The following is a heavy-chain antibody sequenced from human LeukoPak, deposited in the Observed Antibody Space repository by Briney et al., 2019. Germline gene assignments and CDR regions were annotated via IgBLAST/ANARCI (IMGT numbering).Heavy chain of an antibody. CDR3: ARVLPESPPTLGIAAAGFGYFDY. CDR1: GGSISSSSYY. Sequence: SETLSLTCTVSGGSISSSSYYWGWIRQPPGKGLEWIGSIYYSGSTYYNPSLKSRVTISVDTSKNQFSLKLSSVTAADTAVYYCARVLPESPPTLGIAAAGFGYFDYWGQGTLVTVSP. V-gene: IGHV4-39*07. D-gene: IGHD6-13*01. CDR2: IYYSGST. J-gene: IGHJ4*02.